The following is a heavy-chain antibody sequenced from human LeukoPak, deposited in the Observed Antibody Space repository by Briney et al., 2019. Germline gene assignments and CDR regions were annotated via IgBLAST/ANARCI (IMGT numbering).Heavy chain of an antibody. Sequence: ASVKVSCKASGYTFTGYYMHWVRQAPGQGLEWMGRINPNSGGTNYAQKFQGRVTMTRDTSISTAYMELSRLRSDDTAVYYCARDPSRPGSGVVTDNWFDPWGQGTLVTVSS. CDR2: INPNSGGT. D-gene: IGHD3-3*01. CDR1: GYTFTGYY. V-gene: IGHV1-2*06. J-gene: IGHJ5*02. CDR3: ARDPSRPGSGVVTDNWFDP.